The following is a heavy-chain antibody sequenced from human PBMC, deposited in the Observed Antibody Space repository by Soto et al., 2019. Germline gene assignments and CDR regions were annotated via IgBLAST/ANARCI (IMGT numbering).Heavy chain of an antibody. CDR1: GGAISSGYW. CDR3: ARVSRDPGYFDP. D-gene: IGHD5-12*01. CDR2: IYHSGGT. Sequence: PSETLSLTCAVSGGAISSGYWWSWVRQPPGKGLEWIGEIYHSGGTNYSPSLKSRLTMSVDKSKKQLSLKLSSVTAADTAVYYCARVSRDPGYFDPWGQGTLVTVSS. V-gene: IGHV4-4*02. J-gene: IGHJ5*02.